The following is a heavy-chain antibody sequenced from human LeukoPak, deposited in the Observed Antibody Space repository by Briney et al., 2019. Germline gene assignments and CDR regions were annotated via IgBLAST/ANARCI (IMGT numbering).Heavy chain of an antibody. Sequence: GGSLRLSCAASGFTFSSYAMHWVRQAPGKGLEWVAVISYDGSNKYYADSVKGRFTISRDNSKNTLYLQMNSLRAEDTAVYYCARTKIQLWSEYYFDYWGQGTLVTVSS. CDR1: GFTFSSYA. D-gene: IGHD5-18*01. CDR3: ARTKIQLWSEYYFDY. J-gene: IGHJ4*02. V-gene: IGHV3-30-3*01. CDR2: ISYDGSNK.